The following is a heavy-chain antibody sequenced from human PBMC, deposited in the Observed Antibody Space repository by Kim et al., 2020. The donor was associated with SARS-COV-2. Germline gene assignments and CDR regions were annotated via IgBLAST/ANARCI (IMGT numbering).Heavy chain of an antibody. CDR2: ISGSGGST. D-gene: IGHD3-9*01. J-gene: IGHJ6*02. CDR1: GFTFSSYA. CDR3: AKFEYFDWLLLYYYYYGLDV. V-gene: IGHV3-23*01. Sequence: GGSLRLSCAASGFTFSSYAMSWVRQAPGKGLEWVSAISGSGGSTYYADSVKGRFTISRDNSKNTLYLQMNSLRAEDTAVYYCAKFEYFDWLLLYYYYYGLDVWGQGPTVTVSS.